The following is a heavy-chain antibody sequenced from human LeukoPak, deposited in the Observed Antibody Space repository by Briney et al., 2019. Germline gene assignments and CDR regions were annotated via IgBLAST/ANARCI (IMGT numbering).Heavy chain of an antibody. V-gene: IGHV1-69*13. CDR1: GGTFSSYA. D-gene: IGHD2-15*01. Sequence: SVTVSCKASGGTFSSYAISWVRQAPGQGLEWMGGIIPIFGTANYAQKFQGRVTITADESTSTAYMELSSLRSEDTAVYYCAREVVVVVAATLDYYGTELWCQGTTVTVSS. J-gene: IGHJ6*02. CDR2: IIPIFGTA. CDR3: AREVVVVVAATLDYYGTEL.